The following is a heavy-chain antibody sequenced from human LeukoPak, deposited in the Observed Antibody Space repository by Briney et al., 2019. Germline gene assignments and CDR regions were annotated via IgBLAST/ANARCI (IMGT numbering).Heavy chain of an antibody. J-gene: IGHJ3*02. CDR1: GDSVSSGSFY. CDR2: IYYTGNT. D-gene: IGHD1-26*01. Sequence: SETLSLTCTVSGDSVSSGSFYWTWIRQPPGKGLEWIGYIYYTGNTNSNPSLKSRVTISLDTSKSQFSLKLNSVTAADTAVYYCARVLLYGNAFDIWGQGTMVTVSS. CDR3: ARVLLYGNAFDI. V-gene: IGHV4-61*01.